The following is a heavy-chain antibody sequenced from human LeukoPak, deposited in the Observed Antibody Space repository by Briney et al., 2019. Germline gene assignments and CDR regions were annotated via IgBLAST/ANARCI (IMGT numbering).Heavy chain of an antibody. D-gene: IGHD3-22*01. CDR2: MNPNSGNT. CDR1: GYTFTGYY. J-gene: IGHJ4*02. V-gene: IGHV1-8*03. CDR3: AREDYYDSGSNDY. Sequence: ASVTVSYKASGYTFTGYYMHWVRQAPGQGLEWMGWMNPNSGNTAYAQKFQGRVTITRNTSISTAYMELSSLRSEDTAVYYCAREDYYDSGSNDYWGQGTLVTVSS.